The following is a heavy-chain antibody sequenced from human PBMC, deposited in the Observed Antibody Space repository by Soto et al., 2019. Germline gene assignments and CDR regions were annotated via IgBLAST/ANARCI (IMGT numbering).Heavy chain of an antibody. V-gene: IGHV1-8*01. Sequence: GASVKVSCTASGYTFTSYDINWVRQATGQGLEWMGWMNPNSGNTGYAQKFQGRGTMTRNTSISTAYMELSSLRSEDTAVYYCARGGIFFFAAPTNPFDYWGQGTLVTVSS. J-gene: IGHJ4*02. CDR2: MNPNSGNT. D-gene: IGHD3-3*01. CDR3: ARGGIFFFAAPTNPFDY. CDR1: GYTFTSYD.